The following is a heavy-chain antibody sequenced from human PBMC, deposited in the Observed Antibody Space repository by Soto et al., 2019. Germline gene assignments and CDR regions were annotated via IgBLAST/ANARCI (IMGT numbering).Heavy chain of an antibody. V-gene: IGHV1-69*05. CDR2: IIPNFGTA. J-gene: IGHJ6*02. D-gene: IGHD3-10*01. CDR3: AREEVRGVGWGPGWYGMDV. CDR1: GGTFSSYA. Sequence: QVQLVQSGAEVKKPGSSVKVSCKASGGTFSSYAISWVRQAPGQGLEWMGGIIPNFGTANYAQKFQGRVTIPTDEXXSXAXXELSSLSSEDTAVYYWAREEVRGVGWGPGWYGMDVWGQGTTVTVSS.